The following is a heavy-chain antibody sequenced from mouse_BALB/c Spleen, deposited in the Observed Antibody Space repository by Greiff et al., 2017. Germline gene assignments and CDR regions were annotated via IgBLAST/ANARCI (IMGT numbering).Heavy chain of an antibody. CDR1: GYTFTDYA. Sequence: QVHVKQSGAELVRPGVSVKISCKGSGYTFTDYAMHWVKQSHAKSLEWIGVISTYYGDASYNQKFKGKATMTVDKSSSTAYMELARLTSEDSAIYYCARLRSGGSNYYAMDYWGQGTSVTVSS. CDR3: ARLRSGGSNYYAMDY. D-gene: IGHD2-5*01. J-gene: IGHJ4*01. CDR2: ISTYYGDA. V-gene: IGHV1S137*01.